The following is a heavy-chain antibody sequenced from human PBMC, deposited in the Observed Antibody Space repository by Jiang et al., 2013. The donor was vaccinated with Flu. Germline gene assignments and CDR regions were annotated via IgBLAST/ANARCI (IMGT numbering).Heavy chain of an antibody. Sequence: GAEVKKPGESLKISCKGSGYSFTSYWIGWVRQIPGKGLEWMGIIYPGDSDTRYNTAFQGQVTISVDKSISTAYLQWSSLKASDTAIYYCARHPGTAPPWSPVDYWGQGTLVTVSS. J-gene: IGHJ4*02. CDR3: ARHPGTAPPWSPVDY. V-gene: IGHV5-51*01. D-gene: IGHD1-1*01. CDR2: IYPGDSDT. CDR1: GYSFTSYW.